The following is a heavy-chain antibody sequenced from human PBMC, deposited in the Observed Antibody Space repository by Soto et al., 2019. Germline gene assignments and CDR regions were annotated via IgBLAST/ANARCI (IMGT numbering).Heavy chain of an antibody. J-gene: IGHJ4*02. CDR1: GFSLSTSGVG. CDR3: AQRLNFGDNSYYFDY. V-gene: IGHV2-5*01. D-gene: IGHD4-17*01. Sequence: GSGPTLVNPTQTLTLTCTFSGFSLSTSGVGVGWIRHPPGKALDCLALIYWHDDKRYRPSLKSRLTITKDNSKNQVVLTMTNMDPVDTATYYCAQRLNFGDNSYYFDYWGQGTLVTVSS. CDR2: IYWHDDK.